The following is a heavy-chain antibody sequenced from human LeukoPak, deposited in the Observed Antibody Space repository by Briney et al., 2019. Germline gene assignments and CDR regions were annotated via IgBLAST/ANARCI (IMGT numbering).Heavy chain of an antibody. CDR2: INPNSGGT. CDR1: GYTFTGYY. CDR3: ARGMVRGVGEYYFDY. D-gene: IGHD3-10*01. J-gene: IGHJ4*02. Sequence: GASVKVSCKASGYTFTGYYMHWVRQAPGQGLEWMGWINPNSGGTNYAQKFQGRVTMTRDTSISTAYMELSRLRSDDTAVYYCARGMVRGVGEYYFDYWGQGTLVTISS. V-gene: IGHV1-2*02.